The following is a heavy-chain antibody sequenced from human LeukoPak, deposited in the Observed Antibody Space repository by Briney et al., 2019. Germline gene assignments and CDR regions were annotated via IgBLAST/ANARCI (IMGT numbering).Heavy chain of an antibody. CDR3: ARDEMATILKSAFDI. CDR1: GFTFSSYG. V-gene: IGHV3-30*02. J-gene: IGHJ3*02. D-gene: IGHD5-24*01. CDR2: IRYDGNNK. Sequence: PGGSLRLSCAASGFTFSSYGMHWVRQAPGKGLEWVAFIRYDGNNKDYADSVKGRFTISRDNSKNTLYLQMNSLRAEDTAVYYCARDEMATILKSAFDIWGQGTMVTVSS.